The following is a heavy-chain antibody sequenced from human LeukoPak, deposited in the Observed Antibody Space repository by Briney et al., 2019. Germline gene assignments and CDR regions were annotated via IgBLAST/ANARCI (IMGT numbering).Heavy chain of an antibody. J-gene: IGHJ4*02. V-gene: IGHV4-34*01. Sequence: SETLSLTCAVYGGSFSGYYWSWIRQPPGKGLEWIGEINHSGSTNYNPSLKSRVTISVDTSKNQFSLKLSSVTAADTAVYYCARDRRGGAPFDYWGQGTLVTVSS. CDR2: INHSGST. CDR3: ARDRRGGAPFDY. CDR1: GGSFSGYY. D-gene: IGHD3-16*01.